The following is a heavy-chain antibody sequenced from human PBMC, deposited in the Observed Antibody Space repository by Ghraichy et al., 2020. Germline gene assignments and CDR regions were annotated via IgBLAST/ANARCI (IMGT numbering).Heavy chain of an antibody. V-gene: IGHV3-30*18. CDR1: GVTFSSYG. CDR3: AKDKHPELDNYFYDMDV. J-gene: IGHJ6*03. CDR2: ISYDGDRK. Sequence: LSLTCAASGVTFSSYGIHWVRQAPGKGLEWLAVISYDGDRKYYADSVKGRFTISRDNSKNTLFLQMNSLRVEDTAVYHCAKDKHPELDNYFYDMDVWGKGTTVTVS. D-gene: IGHD3-10*01.